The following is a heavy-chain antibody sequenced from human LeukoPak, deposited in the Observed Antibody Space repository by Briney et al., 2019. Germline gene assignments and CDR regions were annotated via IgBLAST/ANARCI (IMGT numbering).Heavy chain of an antibody. CDR2: IHYSGNT. CDR3: ARQPLGHSGSYHFDY. CDR1: GGSISSYY. D-gene: IGHD1-26*01. Sequence: PSETLSLTCTVSGGSISSYYWSWIRQPPGKGLEWIGNIHYSGNTKYNPSLKSRVTISVDTSKNQFSLKLSSVTAADTAVYYCARQPLGHSGSYHFDYWGQGTLVTVSS. J-gene: IGHJ4*02. V-gene: IGHV4-59*08.